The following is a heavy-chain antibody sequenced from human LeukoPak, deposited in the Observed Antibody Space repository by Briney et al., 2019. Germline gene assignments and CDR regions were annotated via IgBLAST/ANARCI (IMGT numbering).Heavy chain of an antibody. CDR3: ARGAYYYED. V-gene: IGHV3-7*01. J-gene: IGHJ4*02. CDR2: IKQDGSKK. D-gene: IGHD3-22*01. Sequence: GGSLRLSCVASGFPFSSYWMTWVRQAPGKGLEWVANIKQDGSKKSYMDSVKGRFTISRDNAKNSLYLQMNSLRAEDTAVYYCARGAYYYEDWGQGTLVTVSS. CDR1: GFPFSSYW.